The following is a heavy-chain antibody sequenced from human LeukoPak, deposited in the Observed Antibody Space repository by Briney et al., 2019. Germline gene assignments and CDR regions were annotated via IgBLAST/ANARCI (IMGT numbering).Heavy chain of an antibody. CDR2: VYTRGNP. Sequence: SETVSLNCTVSGGSTSGGYWRWMRQPPGLGLEGFSYVYTRGNPNYNPPLKSRVTISVDTSKSQFALKLSSVTAADTAVYYCAKSYFDYSTYYSYYFNLWGQGALVTVSS. V-gene: IGHV4-4*09. CDR1: GGSTSGGY. D-gene: IGHD4-11*01. CDR3: AKSYFDYSTYYSYYFNL. J-gene: IGHJ4*02.